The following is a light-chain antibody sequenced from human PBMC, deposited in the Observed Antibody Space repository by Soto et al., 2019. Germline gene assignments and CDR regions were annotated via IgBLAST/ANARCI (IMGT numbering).Light chain of an antibody. CDR1: QSISSW. J-gene: IGKJ1*01. Sequence: DIQMTQSPSTLSVSVGARVTITCRASQSISSWLAWDQQKPGQAPKLLIYYAASLVSGGPSRFSASGSGTEFTRAISCLQPADFETDYGQQYNSSPTVGHGTKVEIK. CDR2: YAA. V-gene: IGKV1-5*03. CDR3: QQYNSSPT.